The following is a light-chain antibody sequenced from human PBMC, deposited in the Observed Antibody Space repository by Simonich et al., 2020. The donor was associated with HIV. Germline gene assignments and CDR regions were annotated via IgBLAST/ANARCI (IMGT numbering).Light chain of an antibody. J-gene: IGLJ1*01. CDR3: CSYAGSYTYV. V-gene: IGLV2-11*01. Sequence: QSALTQPRSVSGSPGQSVTISCTGTSSDVGGNNSVSWYQQHPGKAPKLMIFDVSKRPSGVPVRFSGSKSGTTASLTISGLQAEDEADYYCCSYAGSYTYVFGTGTKVTVL. CDR2: DVS. CDR1: SSDVGGNNS.